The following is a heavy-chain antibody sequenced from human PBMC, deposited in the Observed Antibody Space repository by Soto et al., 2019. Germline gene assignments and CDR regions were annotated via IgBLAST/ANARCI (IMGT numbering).Heavy chain of an antibody. V-gene: IGHV2-5*01. Sequence: QITLKESGPTLVKPTQTLTLTCTFSGFSLSTSGVGVGWIRQPPGKALEWLALIYWNDDKRYSPSLKSRLTITKDTSKNHVVLTMTNMDPVDTATYYCAHRFPYSSSSRTKSPYNWFDPWGQGTLVTVSS. CDR2: IYWNDDK. J-gene: IGHJ5*02. D-gene: IGHD6-6*01. CDR1: GFSLSTSGVG. CDR3: AHRFPYSSSSRTKSPYNWFDP.